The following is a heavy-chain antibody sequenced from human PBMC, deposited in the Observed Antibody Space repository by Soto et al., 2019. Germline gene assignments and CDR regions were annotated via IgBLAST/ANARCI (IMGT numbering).Heavy chain of an antibody. CDR2: ISGSSSTI. Sequence: EVQVVESGGGLVRPGGSLRLSCVASGFSFSSYTMHWVRQVPGRGLGWVSDISGSSSTIAYADSVKGRFTVSRDNAKNSLYLQMNSLRAEDTAVYYCARDREYCSGDNCYETGSDYWGQGTLVTVSS. CDR1: GFSFSSYT. V-gene: IGHV3-48*01. CDR3: ARDREYCSGDNCYETGSDY. D-gene: IGHD2-15*01. J-gene: IGHJ4*02.